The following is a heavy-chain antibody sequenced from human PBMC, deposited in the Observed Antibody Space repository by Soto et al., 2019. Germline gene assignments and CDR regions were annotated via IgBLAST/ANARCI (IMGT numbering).Heavy chain of an antibody. V-gene: IGHV3-21*01. J-gene: IGHJ3*01. Sequence: GGSLRLSCAASGFTFSSYSMNWVRQAPGKGLEWVSSISSSSSYIYYADSVKGRFTISRDNAKNSLYLQMNSLRAEDKAAYYCASDGLGYSTYAFDLWGQGTMVTVSS. CDR2: ISSSSSYI. CDR1: GFTFSSYS. CDR3: ASDGLGYSTYAFDL. D-gene: IGHD4-4*01.